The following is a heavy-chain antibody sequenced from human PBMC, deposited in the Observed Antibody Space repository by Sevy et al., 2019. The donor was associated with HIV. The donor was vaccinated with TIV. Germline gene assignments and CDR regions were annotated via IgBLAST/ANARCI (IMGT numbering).Heavy chain of an antibody. V-gene: IGHV1-18*01. CDR1: GYTFTSYG. D-gene: IGHD3-3*01. CDR3: ARDKVTIFGGVIRTPNWFDP. J-gene: IGHJ5*02. Sequence: ASVKVSCKASGYTFTSYGISWVRQAPGQGLEWMGWISAYNGNTNYAQKLQGRVTMTTDTSTSTAYMELRSLRSDDTAGYYCARDKVTIFGGVIRTPNWFDPWGQGTLVTVSS. CDR2: ISAYNGNT.